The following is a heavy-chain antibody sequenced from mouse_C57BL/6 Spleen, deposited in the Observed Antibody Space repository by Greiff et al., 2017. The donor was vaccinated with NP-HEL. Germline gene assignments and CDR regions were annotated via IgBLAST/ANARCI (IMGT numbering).Heavy chain of an antibody. D-gene: IGHD1-1*01. J-gene: IGHJ2*01. CDR2: IYPRSGNS. Sequence: VQLQQSGAELARPGASVKLSCKASGYTFTSYGISWVKQRTGQGLEWIGEIYPRSGNSYYNEKFKGKATLTADKSSSTAYMELRSLTSEDSAVYFCARGGDYYGSSPFDYWGQGTTLTVSS. CDR3: ARGGDYYGSSPFDY. CDR1: GYTFTSYG. V-gene: IGHV1-81*01.